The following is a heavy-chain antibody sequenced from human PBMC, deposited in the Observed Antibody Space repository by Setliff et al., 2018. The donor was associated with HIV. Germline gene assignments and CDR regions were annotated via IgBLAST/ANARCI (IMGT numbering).Heavy chain of an antibody. CDR2: FIAVLDIT. Sequence: GASVKVSCKASGGSSRTYSSNWVRQAPGQGLEWMGQFIAVLDITSYAQKFQGRLTITADESTSTMYMELSSLRSDDTAVYYCAGPRGDEAFDIWGQGTMVTVSS. CDR1: GGSSRTYS. V-gene: IGHV1-69*10. CDR3: AGPRGDEAFDI. D-gene: IGHD3-10*01. J-gene: IGHJ3*02.